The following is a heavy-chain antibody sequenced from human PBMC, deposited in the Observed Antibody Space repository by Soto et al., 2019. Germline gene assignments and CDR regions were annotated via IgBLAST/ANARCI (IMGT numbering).Heavy chain of an antibody. D-gene: IGHD2-2*01. V-gene: IGHV3-48*01. CDR2: ISGESSIT. CDR1: GFTFSTYT. CDR3: ARGSLPRGVPAVVLDY. J-gene: IGHJ4*02. Sequence: PGGSLRLSCAASGFTFSTYTMNWVRQAPGKGLEWISYISGSSSPGKGLEWVSYISGESSITYYADSVKGRFTISRDNAKNSLYLQMDSLRAEDTAVYYCARGSLPRGVPAVVLDYWGQGTLVTVSS.